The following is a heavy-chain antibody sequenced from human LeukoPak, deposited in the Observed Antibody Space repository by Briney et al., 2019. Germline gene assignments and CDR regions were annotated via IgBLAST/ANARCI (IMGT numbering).Heavy chain of an antibody. D-gene: IGHD6-13*01. V-gene: IGHV4-39*01. CDR1: GGSISSSSYY. J-gene: IGHJ4*02. CDR3: ARLGYSRSPDY. CDR2: IYYSGST. Sequence: SETLSLTCTVSGGSISSSSYYWGWIRQPPGKGLEWIGSIYYSGSTYYNPSLKSRVTISVDTSKNRFSLKLSSVTAADTAVYYCARLGYSRSPDYWGQGTLVTVSS.